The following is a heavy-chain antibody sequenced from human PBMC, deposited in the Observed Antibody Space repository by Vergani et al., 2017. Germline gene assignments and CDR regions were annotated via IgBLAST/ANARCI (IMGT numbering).Heavy chain of an antibody. CDR2: INHSGST. J-gene: IGHJ6*03. Sequence: QVQLQQWGAGLLKPSETLSLTCAVYGGSFSGYYWSWIRQPPGKGLEWIGEINHSGSTNYNPSLKSRFTIAVDPSKNQFSLKPSSVTAADTAVYYCARGRDYVWGSYRERLYYYYMDVWGKGTTVTVSS. CDR3: ARGRDYVWGSYRERLYYYYMDV. V-gene: IGHV4-34*01. D-gene: IGHD3-16*01. CDR1: GGSFSGYY.